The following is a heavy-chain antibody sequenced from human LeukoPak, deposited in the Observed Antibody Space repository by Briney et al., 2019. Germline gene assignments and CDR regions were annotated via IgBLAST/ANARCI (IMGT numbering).Heavy chain of an antibody. V-gene: IGHV1-69*13. CDR1: GGTFSSYA. CDR2: IIRIFGTA. Sequence: SVKVSCKASGGTFSSYAISWVRQAPGQGLEWMGGIIRIFGTANYAQKFQGRVTITADESTSTAYMELSSLRSEDTAVYYCARGECRDGYNCGYYYYYMDVWGKGTTVTVSS. J-gene: IGHJ6*03. D-gene: IGHD5-24*01. CDR3: ARGECRDGYNCGYYYYYMDV.